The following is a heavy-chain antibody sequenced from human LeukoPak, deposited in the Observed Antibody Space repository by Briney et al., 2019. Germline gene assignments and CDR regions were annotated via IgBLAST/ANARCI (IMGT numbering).Heavy chain of an antibody. D-gene: IGHD6-19*01. CDR2: IRYDGSNE. CDR1: GFSFSNNG. V-gene: IGHV3-30*02. CDR3: AKDIAVSDSYFDY. J-gene: IGHJ4*02. Sequence: HPGGSLRVSCVASGFSFSNNGMHCVRQTPGKGLEWVAFIRYDGSNEYYADSVKGRFTISRDNSKNTLYLQMNSLRGEDTAVYYCAKDIAVSDSYFDYWGQGTLVTVSS.